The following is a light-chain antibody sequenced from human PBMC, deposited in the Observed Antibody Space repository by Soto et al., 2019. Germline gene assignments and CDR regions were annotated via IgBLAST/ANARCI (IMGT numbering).Light chain of an antibody. Sequence: QSVLTQPPSVSGSPGHSVAISCTGNSSDVGSYNRVSWYQQPPGAAPKLLIYEVSNRPSGVPDRFSGSKSGNTASLTISGLQADDEADYYCNSYTGSSTYVFGTGTKVTVL. CDR3: NSYTGSSTYV. J-gene: IGLJ1*01. V-gene: IGLV2-18*02. CDR1: SSDVGSYNR. CDR2: EVS.